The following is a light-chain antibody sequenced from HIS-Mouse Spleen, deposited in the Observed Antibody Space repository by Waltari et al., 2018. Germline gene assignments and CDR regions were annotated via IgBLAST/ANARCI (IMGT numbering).Light chain of an antibody. CDR1: SPRSYY. J-gene: IGLJ1*01. CDR2: GKN. CDR3: NSRDSSGNHHYV. V-gene: IGLV3-19*01. Sequence: SSELTQDPAVSVALGQTVRITVQGDSPRSYYASWFQQKPGQAPVLVIYGKNNRPSGIPDRFSGSSSGNTASLTITGAQAEDEADYYCNSRDSSGNHHYVFGTGTKVTVL.